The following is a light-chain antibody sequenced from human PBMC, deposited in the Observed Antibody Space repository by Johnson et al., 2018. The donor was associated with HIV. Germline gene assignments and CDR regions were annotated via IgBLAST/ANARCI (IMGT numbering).Light chain of an antibody. CDR1: SSNIGNNY. V-gene: IGLV1-51*02. CDR3: GAWDSGLTAHFV. J-gene: IGLJ1*01. CDR2: ENN. Sequence: QSVLTQPPSVSADPGQKVTISCSGSSSNIGNNYVSWYQQLPGTAPKLLIYENNKRPSGIADRFSASKSGTSATLDITGLPTGDEADYYCGAWDSGLTAHFVFGSGTTITVL.